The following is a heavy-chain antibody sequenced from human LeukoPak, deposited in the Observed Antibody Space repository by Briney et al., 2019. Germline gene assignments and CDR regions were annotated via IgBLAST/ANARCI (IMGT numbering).Heavy chain of an antibody. D-gene: IGHD6-13*01. Sequence: ASVKVSCKVSGYTLTELSMHWVRQAPGKGLEWMGGFDPEDGETIYAQKFQGRVTMTEDTSTDTAYMELSSLRSEDTAVYYCATGRRGIAAASYYFDYWGQGTLVTVSS. V-gene: IGHV1-24*01. CDR2: FDPEDGET. CDR3: ATGRRGIAAASYYFDY. J-gene: IGHJ4*02. CDR1: GYTLTELS.